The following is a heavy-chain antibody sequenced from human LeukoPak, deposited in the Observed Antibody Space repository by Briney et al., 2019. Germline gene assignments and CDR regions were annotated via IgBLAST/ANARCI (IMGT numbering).Heavy chain of an antibody. Sequence: GGSLRLSCAASGFTFSNAWIIWVRQAPGKGLEWVANINQDGSEKHYVDSLRGRFTISRDNAKNSLYLQMNSLRAEDTAVYFCARDLYYFDRSGYYASDLWGQGTLVTVSS. CDR3: ARDLYYFDRSGYYASDL. D-gene: IGHD3-22*01. J-gene: IGHJ5*02. CDR2: INQDGSEK. CDR1: GFTFSNAW. V-gene: IGHV3-7*01.